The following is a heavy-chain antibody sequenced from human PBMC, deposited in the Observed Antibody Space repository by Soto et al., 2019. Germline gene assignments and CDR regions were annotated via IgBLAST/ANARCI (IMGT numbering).Heavy chain of an antibody. J-gene: IGHJ4*02. CDR2: LYSDGRT. CDR1: GFIVSSSY. D-gene: IGHD6-13*01. CDR3: ARCSGWYGQCYFDC. Sequence: DVQLVETGGGLIQPGGSLRLSCAASGFIVSSSYMSWVRQAPGKGLEWVSVLYSDGRTYYADSVKGRFTISRYNSKNTLYLQMNSLSAEDTAVYYCARCSGWYGQCYFDCWGQGTLVTVSS. V-gene: IGHV3-53*02.